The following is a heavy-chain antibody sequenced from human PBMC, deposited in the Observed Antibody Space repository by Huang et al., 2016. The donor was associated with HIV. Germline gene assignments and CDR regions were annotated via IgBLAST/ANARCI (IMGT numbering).Heavy chain of an antibody. V-gene: IGHV3-30*18. CDR3: AKESRWYSDLDN. D-gene: IGHD2-15*01. Sequence: QVQLVESGGGVVQPGRSLRLSCVASGFTFNNFGMHGVRQAPGKGLEWVAFISYDGSSGRYSESVKGRFTISRDNPMDTLYLQMNSLRPDDTAVYYCAKESRWYSDLDNWGQGTLVTVSS. J-gene: IGHJ4*02. CDR2: ISYDGSSG. CDR1: GFTFNNFG.